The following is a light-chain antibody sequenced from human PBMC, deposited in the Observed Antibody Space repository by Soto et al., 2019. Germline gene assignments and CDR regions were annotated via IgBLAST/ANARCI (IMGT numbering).Light chain of an antibody. V-gene: IGKV3-15*01. CDR1: QNIGSQ. CDR3: QQYSNWPVS. J-gene: IGKJ4*01. Sequence: EIVLTQSPATLSVSPGERVNLSCRASQNIGSQLAWYQQKPGHVPRLFIYDASTRATGIPARFSGSGSGTEFTLTISSLQSEDSAVYSCQQYSNWPVSFGGGTKVEI. CDR2: DAS.